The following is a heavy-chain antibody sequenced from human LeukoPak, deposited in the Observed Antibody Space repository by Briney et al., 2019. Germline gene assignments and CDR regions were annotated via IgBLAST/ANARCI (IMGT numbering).Heavy chain of an antibody. CDR2: IYPGDSDT. V-gene: IGHV5-51*01. J-gene: IGHJ4*02. CDR1: GYTFSSSW. CDR3: VRQNGRPYDY. Sequence: GESLKISCKGSGYTFSSSWIGWVRQMPGKGLEWMGIIYPGDSDTRYSPSFQGQVTISADKSINTAYLQWSSLKATDTGMYFCVRQNGRPYDYWGQGTLVTVSS.